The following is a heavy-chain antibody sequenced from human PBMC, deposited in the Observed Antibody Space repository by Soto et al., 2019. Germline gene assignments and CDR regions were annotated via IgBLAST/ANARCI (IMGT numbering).Heavy chain of an antibody. CDR2: ISLYSDGT. CDR3: ARVVPGAEAWFGP. CDR1: GYTFSNYG. Sequence: QVQLVQSGGEVKRPGASVKVSCKTSGYTFSNYGITWVRQAPGQPLEWLGWISLYSDGTNYAQKFQGRVSMTTDTSTTPAYMELRSLRSEDTAVYYCARVVPGAEAWFGPWGQGTLVTVSS. D-gene: IGHD2-2*01. J-gene: IGHJ5*02. V-gene: IGHV1-18*01.